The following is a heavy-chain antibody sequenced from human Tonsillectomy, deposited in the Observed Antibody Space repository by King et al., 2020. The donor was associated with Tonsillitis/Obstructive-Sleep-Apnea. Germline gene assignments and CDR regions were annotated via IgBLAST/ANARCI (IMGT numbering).Heavy chain of an antibody. CDR1: GFTFNFYS. J-gene: IGHJ4*02. V-gene: IGHV3-48*02. Sequence: DVQLVQSGGGLIQPGGSLRLSCAASGFTFNFYSMDWVRQAPGKGLEWVSYISGSGNTIYYADSVKGRFTISSDNAKSSLYLQMNRLRDEDTAVYYCTRDIRGNYDFWSGYPGYWGQGTLVTVSS. CDR2: ISGSGNTI. D-gene: IGHD3-3*01. CDR3: TRDIRGNYDFWSGYPGY.